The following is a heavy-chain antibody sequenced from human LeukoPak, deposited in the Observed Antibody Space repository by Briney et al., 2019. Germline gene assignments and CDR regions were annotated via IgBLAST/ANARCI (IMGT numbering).Heavy chain of an antibody. CDR2: TSSSDAGT. D-gene: IGHD2-15*01. CDR1: GFSLSSYA. Sequence: GGSLRLSCAASGFSLSSYAMSWVRQAPGKGLEWVSATSSSDAGTYYAESVRGRFTISRDNSKNTLFMQMNSLRAEDAAVYYCAKAPATFCSGVYRYPFDHWGGGTVVSVSS. J-gene: IGHJ4*02. V-gene: IGHV3-23*01. CDR3: AKAPATFCSGVYRYPFDH.